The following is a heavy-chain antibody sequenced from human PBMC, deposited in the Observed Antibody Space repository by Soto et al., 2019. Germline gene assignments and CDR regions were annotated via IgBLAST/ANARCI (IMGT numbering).Heavy chain of an antibody. V-gene: IGHV3-7*03. CDR2: IKQDGSEK. D-gene: IGHD5-18*01. J-gene: IGHJ4*02. Sequence: GGSLRLSCAASGFTFSSYWMSWVRQAPGKGLEWVANIKQDGSEKYYVDSVKGRFTISRDNAKNSLYLQMNSLRADDPAVYYCARNLGSSYGTKTFDYWGQGTLVTVSS. CDR3: ARNLGSSYGTKTFDY. CDR1: GFTFSSYW.